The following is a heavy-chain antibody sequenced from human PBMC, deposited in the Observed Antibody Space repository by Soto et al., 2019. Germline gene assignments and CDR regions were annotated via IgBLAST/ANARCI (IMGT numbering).Heavy chain of an antibody. J-gene: IGHJ3*02. D-gene: IGHD5-12*01. V-gene: IGHV1-2*04. Sequence: ASVKVSCKASGYTFTGYYMHWVRQAPGQGLEWMGWINPNSGGTNYAQKFRGWVTMTRDTSISTAYMELSSVTAADTAVYYCARQGYSGYDDNAFDIWGQGTMVTVSS. CDR2: INPNSGGT. CDR1: GYTFTGYY. CDR3: ARQGYSGYDDNAFDI.